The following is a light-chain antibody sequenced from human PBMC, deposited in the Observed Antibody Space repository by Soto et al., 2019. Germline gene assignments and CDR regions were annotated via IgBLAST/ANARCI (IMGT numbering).Light chain of an antibody. J-gene: IGKJ3*01. V-gene: IGKV1-27*01. CDR1: QGIRNF. CDR2: AAS. CDR3: QQYSSVPV. Sequence: DLQMTQSPTSLSASVGDRVTITCRASQGIRNFVAWYQQKPGKAPKLLIYAASTLQSGVPSRFSGSGSGTDFTLPINSLQPEDVATYSCQQYSSVPVFGPGTKVEIK.